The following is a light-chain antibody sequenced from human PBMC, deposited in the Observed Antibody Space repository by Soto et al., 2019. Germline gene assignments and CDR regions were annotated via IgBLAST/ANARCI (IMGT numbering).Light chain of an antibody. CDR1: QSVSSSF. Sequence: EIVLTQSPGTLSLSPGERATLSCRASQSVSSSFLAWYQQKPGQAPRLLIYGASSRATGIPDRFSGSGSGKDYTLSISRLQPHFVAVYYCQQYGSSSLTFGGGTKVEIK. J-gene: IGKJ4*01. CDR3: QQYGSSSLT. V-gene: IGKV3-20*01. CDR2: GAS.